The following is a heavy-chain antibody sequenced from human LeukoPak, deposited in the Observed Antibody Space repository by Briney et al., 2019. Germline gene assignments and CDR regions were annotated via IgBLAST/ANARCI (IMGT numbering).Heavy chain of an antibody. J-gene: IGHJ5*02. V-gene: IGHV1-46*01. CDR3: ARGDVYGSGVYNWSDA. CDR1: GYTFTSYY. D-gene: IGHD2-15*01. CDR2: INPSGGST. Sequence: ASVKVSCKASGYTFTSYYIHWVRQAPGQGLEWMGIINPSGGSTTYAQKFQGRVTMTRDTSTSTVYMELSSLRSEDTALYYCARGDVYGSGVYNWSDAWGQGTLVIVSS.